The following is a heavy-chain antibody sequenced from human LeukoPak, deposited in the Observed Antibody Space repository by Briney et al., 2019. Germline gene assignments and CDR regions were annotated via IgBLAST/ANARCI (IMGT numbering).Heavy chain of an antibody. V-gene: IGHV5-51*01. J-gene: IGHJ3*01. CDR3: ARGHDYGKQGVAFDV. CDR2: IYPGDSDT. D-gene: IGHD4-17*01. Sequence: RGEPLNFSCKGSGYSFTSHWIGWVRQMPGKGLEWMGIIYPGDSDTRYSPSFQGQVTISADRSISTAYLQWTSLKASDTAMYYCARGHDYGKQGVAFDVWGQGTMVTVSS. CDR1: GYSFTSHW.